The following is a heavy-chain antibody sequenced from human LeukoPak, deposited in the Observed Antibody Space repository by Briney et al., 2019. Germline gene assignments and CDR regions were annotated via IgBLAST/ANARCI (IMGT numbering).Heavy chain of an antibody. CDR2: IYHSGST. J-gene: IGHJ6*03. V-gene: IGHV4-38-2*01. D-gene: IGHD5-12*01. Sequence: PSETLSLTCAVSGYSISSGYYWVWIRQPPGKGLEWIESIYHSGSTYYNPSLKSRVTISVDTSKNQFSLKLSSVTAADTAVYYCARPIYSGYDSVYYMDVWGKGTTVTVSS. CDR3: ARPIYSGYDSVYYMDV. CDR1: GYSISSGYY.